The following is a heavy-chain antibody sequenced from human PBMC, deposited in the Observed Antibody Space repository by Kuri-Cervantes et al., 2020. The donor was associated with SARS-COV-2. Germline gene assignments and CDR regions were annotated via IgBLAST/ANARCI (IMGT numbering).Heavy chain of an antibody. J-gene: IGHJ4*02. CDR1: GYRFTSYW. D-gene: IGHD3-16*01. CDR2: IYPGDSDT. V-gene: IGHV5-51*01. CDR3: ARNDPFDN. Sequence: MKTSCKASGYRFTSYWTGWVRQMPGKGLEWMGIIYPGDSDTRYSPSFQGQVNIPADKSINTAYLQWISLKASDTAMYYCARNDPFDNWGQGTLVTVSS.